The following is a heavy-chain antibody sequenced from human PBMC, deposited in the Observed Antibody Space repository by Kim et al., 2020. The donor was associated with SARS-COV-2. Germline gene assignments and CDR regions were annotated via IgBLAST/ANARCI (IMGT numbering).Heavy chain of an antibody. J-gene: IGHJ4*01. V-gene: IGHV3-30*04. CDR3: ARDYYDSSGYSYYFDY. D-gene: IGHD3-22*01. CDR2: ISYDGSNK. Sequence: GGSLRLSCAASGFTFSSYAMHWVRQAPGKGLEWVAVISYDGSNKYYADSVKGRFTISRDNSKNTLYLQMNSLRAEDTAVYYCARDYYDSSGYSYYFDYWG. CDR1: GFTFSSYA.